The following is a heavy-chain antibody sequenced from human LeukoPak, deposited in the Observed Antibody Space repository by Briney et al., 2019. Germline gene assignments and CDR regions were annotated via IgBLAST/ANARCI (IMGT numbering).Heavy chain of an antibody. CDR2: IYTSGTTT. V-gene: IGHV4-61*09. CDR1: DDPINSGVYY. D-gene: IGHD1-26*01. CDR3: ARAKKRSGRSRNFYLDV. Sequence: SETLSLTCTVSDDPINSGVYYWDWIRQPAGKGLEWIGHIYTSGTTTNSNLSLKSRVAISLGTSKNHFSLKLSSVTAADTAVYYCARAKKRSGRSRNFYLDVWGKGTTVTVSS. J-gene: IGHJ6*03.